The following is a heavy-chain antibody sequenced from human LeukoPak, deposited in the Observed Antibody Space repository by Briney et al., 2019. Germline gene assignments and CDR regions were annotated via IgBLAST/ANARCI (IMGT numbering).Heavy chain of an antibody. V-gene: IGHV4-59*01. D-gene: IGHD3-10*01. CDR1: GGSISSYY. J-gene: IGHJ5*02. Sequence: SETLSLTCTVSGGSISSYYWSWIRQPPGKGLEWIGYIYYSGSTNYNPSLKSRVTISLDTSKNQFSLKLSSVTAADTAVYYCARGDYYGSGSYYNWFDPWGQGTLATVSS. CDR2: IYYSGST. CDR3: ARGDYYGSGSYYNWFDP.